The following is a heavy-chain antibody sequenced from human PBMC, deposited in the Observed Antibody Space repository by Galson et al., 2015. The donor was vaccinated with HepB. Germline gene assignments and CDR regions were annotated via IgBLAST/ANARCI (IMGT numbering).Heavy chain of an antibody. CDR3: ARDSVGATYYFDY. CDR1: GFTFSSYS. V-gene: IGHV3-21*01. Sequence: SLRLSCAASGFTFSSYSMNWVRQAPGKGLEWVSSISSSSSYIYYADSVKGRFTISRDNAKNSLYLQMNSLRAEDTAVYYCARDSVGATYYFDYWGQGTLVTVSS. CDR2: ISSSSSYI. D-gene: IGHD1-26*01. J-gene: IGHJ4*02.